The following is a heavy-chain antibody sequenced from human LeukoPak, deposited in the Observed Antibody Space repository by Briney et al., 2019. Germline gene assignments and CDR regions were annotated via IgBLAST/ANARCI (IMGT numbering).Heavy chain of an antibody. J-gene: IGHJ4*02. D-gene: IGHD2-2*01. CDR2: IYYSGST. V-gene: IGHV4-59*01. CDR1: GGSISSYY. Sequence: SETLSLTCTVSGGSISSYYWSWIRQPPGKGLEWIGYIYYSGSTNYNPSLKGRVTISVDTSKNQFSLKLSSVTAADTAVYYCARDAGSTSYSDYWGQGTLVTVSS. CDR3: ARDAGSTSYSDY.